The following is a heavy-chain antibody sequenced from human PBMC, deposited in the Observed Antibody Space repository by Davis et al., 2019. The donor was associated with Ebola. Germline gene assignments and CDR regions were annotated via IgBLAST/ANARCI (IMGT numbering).Heavy chain of an antibody. V-gene: IGHV1-8*01. CDR3: ARDYGDYAFDY. CDR2: MNPNSGNT. J-gene: IGHJ4*02. Sequence: ASVQVSYQASGYTFTSYDINWVRQATGQGLEWMGWMNPNSGNTGYAQKFQGRVTMTRNTSISTAYMELSSLRSEDTAVYYCARDYGDYAFDYWGQGTLVTVSS. CDR1: GYTFTSYD. D-gene: IGHD4-17*01.